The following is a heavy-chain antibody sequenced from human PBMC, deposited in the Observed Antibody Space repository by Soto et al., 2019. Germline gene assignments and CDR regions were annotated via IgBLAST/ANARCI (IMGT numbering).Heavy chain of an antibody. Sequence: PSETLSLTCTVSDGSISSSKNSCSWIRHPPGKGLEWIGTISYSGSTYYNPSLNGRVIISVDTSKNQFSLKLSSLTAADTAVYYCSRRYSFGSGKYGVDVWGQGTMVTVSS. CDR3: SRRYSFGSGKYGVDV. J-gene: IGHJ6*02. CDR1: DGSISSSKNS. V-gene: IGHV4-39*01. CDR2: ISYSGST. D-gene: IGHD3-10*01.